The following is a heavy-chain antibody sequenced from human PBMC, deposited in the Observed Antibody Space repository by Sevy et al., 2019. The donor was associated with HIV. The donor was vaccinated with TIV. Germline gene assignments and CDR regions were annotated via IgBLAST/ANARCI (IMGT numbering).Heavy chain of an antibody. CDR3: ARDYCSGGSCYWDY. CDR2: IYYSGRT. CDR1: GGSISSYY. V-gene: IGHV4-59*01. J-gene: IGHJ4*02. D-gene: IGHD2-15*01. Sequence: SETLSLTCTVSGGSISSYYWSWIRQPPGKGLEWIGYIYYSGRTNYNPSLKSRVTISVDTSKKQFSLKLSSVTAADTAVYYCARDYCSGGSCYWDYWGQRTLVTVSS.